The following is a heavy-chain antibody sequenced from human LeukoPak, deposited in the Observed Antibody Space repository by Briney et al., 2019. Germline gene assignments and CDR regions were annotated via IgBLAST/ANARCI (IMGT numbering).Heavy chain of an antibody. J-gene: IGHJ4*02. CDR2: ISAYNGNT. CDR1: GYTFTSYG. Sequence: ASVKVSCKASGYTFTSYGISWVRQAPGQGLEWMGWISAYNGNTNYAQKLQGRVTMTTDTSTSTAYMELSRLRYDDTAVYYCARDMDTGPDLFDYWGQGTLVTVSS. V-gene: IGHV1-18*01. CDR3: ARDMDTGPDLFDY. D-gene: IGHD5-18*01.